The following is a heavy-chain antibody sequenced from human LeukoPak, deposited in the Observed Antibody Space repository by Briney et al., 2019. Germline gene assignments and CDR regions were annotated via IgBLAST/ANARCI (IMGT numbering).Heavy chain of an antibody. CDR1: GDSVSSNSAA. D-gene: IGHD1-1*01. CDR3: ARSGGLERRPNYYYGMDV. J-gene: IGHJ6*02. V-gene: IGHV6-1*01. Sequence: SQTLSLTSAIPGDSVSSNSAAWNWTRQSPSSGLEWQGRAYYRSKWYNDYAVSVKSRITINPDTSKNQFSLQLNSVTPEDTAVYYCARSGGLERRPNYYYGMDVWGQGTTVTVSS. CDR2: AYYRSKWYN.